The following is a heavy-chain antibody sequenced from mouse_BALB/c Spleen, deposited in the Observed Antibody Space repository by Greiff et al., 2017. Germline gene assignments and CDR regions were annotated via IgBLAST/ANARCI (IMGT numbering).Heavy chain of an antibody. CDR1: GYSITSDYA. J-gene: IGHJ4*01. CDR2: IRCSGST. D-gene: IGHD1-1*01. V-gene: IGHV3-2*02. CDR3: ARYYGSSYYAMDY. Sequence: EVQLHQSGPGLVKPSQSLSLTCTVTGYSITSDYAWHWIRQFPGNKLEWLGYIRCSGSTSYNPSLKSRISITRDTSKNQFFLQLNSVTTEDTATYYCARYYGSSYYAMDYWGQGTSVTVSA.